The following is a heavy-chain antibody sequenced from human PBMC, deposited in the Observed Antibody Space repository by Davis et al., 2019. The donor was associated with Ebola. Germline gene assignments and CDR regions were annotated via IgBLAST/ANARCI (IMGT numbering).Heavy chain of an antibody. J-gene: IGHJ5*02. Sequence: SETLSLTCTVSGGSIISYYWSWFRQPPGKGLEWLGYIYYSGNTNYNPSLKSRLSISVDTSRHQFSLKLSSVTAADTAVYFCARGGGWFDPWGQGTPVTVSS. CDR1: GGSIISYY. CDR3: ARGGGWFDP. V-gene: IGHV4-59*08. CDR2: IYYSGNT. D-gene: IGHD3-16*01.